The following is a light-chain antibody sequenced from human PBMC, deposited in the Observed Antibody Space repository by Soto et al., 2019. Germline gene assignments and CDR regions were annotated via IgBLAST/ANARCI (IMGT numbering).Light chain of an antibody. V-gene: IGLV2-18*02. CDR1: SSDVGGYNR. J-gene: IGLJ1*01. CDR2: DVS. Sequence: QSALTQPRSVSGSPGQSVTISCTGTSSDVGGYNRVSWYQQPRGKAPKLLIYDVSNRPSGGSTRFSGSKSGNTASLTISGLQAEDEADYYCTSNATGNAYVFGPGTKVTVL. CDR3: TSNATGNAYV.